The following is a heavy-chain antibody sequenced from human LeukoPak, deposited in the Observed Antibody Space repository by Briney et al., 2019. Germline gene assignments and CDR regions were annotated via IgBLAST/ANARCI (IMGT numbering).Heavy chain of an antibody. J-gene: IGHJ4*02. D-gene: IGHD2-2*01. CDR1: GGTFSSYA. Sequence: GASVKVSCKASGGTFSSYAMNWVRQAPGQGLEWMGWINTNTGNPTYAQGFTGRFVFSLDTSVSTAYLQISSLKAEDTAVYYCARGSAGEVVPAVKWGQGTLVTVSS. V-gene: IGHV7-4-1*02. CDR2: INTNTGNP. CDR3: ARGSAGEVVPAVK.